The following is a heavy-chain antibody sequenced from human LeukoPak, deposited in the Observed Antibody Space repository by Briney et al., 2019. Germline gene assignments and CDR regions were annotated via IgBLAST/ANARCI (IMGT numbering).Heavy chain of an antibody. D-gene: IGHD3-3*01. CDR1: GGSISSYY. J-gene: IGHJ6*02. CDR3: ARQTRFPTALYYYYGMDV. V-gene: IGHV4-59*08. CDR2: IYYSGST. Sequence: SETLSLTCTVSGGSISSYYWSWIRQPPGKGLEWIGYIYYSGSTNYNPSLKSRVTISVDTSKNQFSLKLSSVTAADTAVYYCARQTRFPTALYYYYGMDVWGQGTTVTVSS.